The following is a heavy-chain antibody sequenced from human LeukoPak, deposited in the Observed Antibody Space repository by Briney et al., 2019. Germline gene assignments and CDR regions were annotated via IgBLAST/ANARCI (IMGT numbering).Heavy chain of an antibody. D-gene: IGHD3-10*01. Sequence: SQTMSLTCTVSGGSISSVDYYWSWIRQPPGKGLEWIGYIYYSGSTYYNPSLKSRVTISVDTSKNQFSLKLSSVTAADTAVYYCARGHYGSGSYYLYYFDYWGQGTLVTVSS. CDR1: GGSISSVDYY. V-gene: IGHV4-30-4*01. J-gene: IGHJ4*02. CDR2: IYYSGST. CDR3: ARGHYGSGSYYLYYFDY.